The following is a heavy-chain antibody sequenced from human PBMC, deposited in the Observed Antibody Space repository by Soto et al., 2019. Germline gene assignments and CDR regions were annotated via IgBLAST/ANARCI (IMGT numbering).Heavy chain of an antibody. D-gene: IGHD2-2*01. J-gene: IGHJ5*02. V-gene: IGHV4-39*01. CDR1: GGSISSSSYY. Sequence: QLQLQESGPGLVKPSETLSLTCTVSGGSISSSSYYWGWIRQPPGKGLEWIGSIYYSGSTYYNPSLKTRVTISVDTSKNQFSLKLSSVTAADTAVYYCARAAMRFPAVWFDPWGQGTLVTVSS. CDR3: ARAAMRFPAVWFDP. CDR2: IYYSGST.